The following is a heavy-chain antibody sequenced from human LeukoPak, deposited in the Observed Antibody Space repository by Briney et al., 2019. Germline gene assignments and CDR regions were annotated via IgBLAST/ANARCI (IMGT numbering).Heavy chain of an antibody. CDR2: IIPILGIA. D-gene: IGHD5-18*01. Sequence: SVKVSCKASGGTFSSYAISWVRQAPGQGLEWMGRIIPILGIANYAQKFQGRVTITADKSTSTAYMELSSLRSEDTAVYYCARDGGYSYGYFDYWGQGTLVTVSS. CDR1: GGTFSSYA. CDR3: ARDGGYSYGYFDY. V-gene: IGHV1-69*04. J-gene: IGHJ4*02.